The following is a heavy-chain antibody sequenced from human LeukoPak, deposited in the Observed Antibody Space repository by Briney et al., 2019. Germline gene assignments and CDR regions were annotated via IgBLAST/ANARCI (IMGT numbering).Heavy chain of an antibody. CDR3: ARDHCSDNGCYEQYYYGMDV. CDR2: INPNSGGT. D-gene: IGHD2-15*01. J-gene: IGHJ6*02. Sequence: ASVKVSCKASGYTFTGYYMHWVRQAPGQGLEWMGWINPNSGGTNSAQKFQGRVTMTRDTSISTAYMELSRLRSDDTAVYYCARDHCSDNGCYEQYYYGMDVWGQGTTVTVSS. CDR1: GYTFTGYY. V-gene: IGHV1-2*02.